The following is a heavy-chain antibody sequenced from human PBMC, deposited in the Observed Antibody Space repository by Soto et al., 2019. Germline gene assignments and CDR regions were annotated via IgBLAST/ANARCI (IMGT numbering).Heavy chain of an antibody. J-gene: IGHJ3*02. CDR3: AKEGHNPIAVAADAFDI. CDR1: GFTFSSYA. Sequence: GSLRRACSASGFTFSSYAMSWVRQAAGKGLEWVSAISGSGGSTYYADSVKGRFTISRDSSKNTLYLQMNSLRAEDTAVYYCAKEGHNPIAVAADAFDIWGQGTMVTV. V-gene: IGHV3-23*01. CDR2: ISGSGGST. D-gene: IGHD6-19*01.